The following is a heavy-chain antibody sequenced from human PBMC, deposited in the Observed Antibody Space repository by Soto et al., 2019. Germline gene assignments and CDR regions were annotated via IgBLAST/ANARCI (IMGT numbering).Heavy chain of an antibody. V-gene: IGHV3-23*01. CDR1: GFSFNYA. CDR2: ITGGGST. D-gene: IGHD2-21*01. J-gene: IGHJ4*02. CDR3: AKDAVYNDGLWLVSD. Sequence: DVQLLESGGGLVQPGGSLRLSCVVSGFSFNYAIIWVRQAPGKGQEWVSGITGGGSTEYVASVKGRFTNSRDNSKNTVHMQMNSLRAEDTAMYYCAKDAVYNDGLWLVSDWGQGTLVTVS.